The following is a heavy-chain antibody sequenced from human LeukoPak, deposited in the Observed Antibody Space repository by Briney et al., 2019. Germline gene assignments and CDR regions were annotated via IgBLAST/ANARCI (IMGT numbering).Heavy chain of an antibody. CDR1: GGSISSSSYY. D-gene: IGHD3-10*01. CDR3: ARMNQNYYGSGRYFDY. Sequence: SETLSLTCTVSGGSISSSSYYWGWIRQPPGKGLEWIGSIYYSGSTYYNPSLKSRVTISVDTSKNQFSLKLSSVTAADTAVYYCARMNQNYYGSGRYFDYCGQGTLVTVSS. CDR2: IYYSGST. V-gene: IGHV4-39*01. J-gene: IGHJ4*02.